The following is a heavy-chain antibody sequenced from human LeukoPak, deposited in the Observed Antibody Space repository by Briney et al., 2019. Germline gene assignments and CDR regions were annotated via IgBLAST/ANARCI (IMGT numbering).Heavy chain of an antibody. CDR3: ARDGANYYDSSGYLVNDAFDI. CDR1: GGTFSSYA. D-gene: IGHD3-22*01. CDR2: IIPIFGTA. Sequence: SVSVSCKASGGTFSSYAISWVRQAPGQGLEWMGGIIPIFGTANYAQKFQGRVTITADESTSTAYMELSSLRSEDTAVYYCARDGANYYDSSGYLVNDAFDIWGQGTMVTVSS. J-gene: IGHJ3*02. V-gene: IGHV1-69*13.